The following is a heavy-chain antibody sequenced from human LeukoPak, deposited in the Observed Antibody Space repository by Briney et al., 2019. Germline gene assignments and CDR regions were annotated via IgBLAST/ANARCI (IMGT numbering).Heavy chain of an antibody. J-gene: IGHJ4*02. CDR2: INHSGGT. CDR1: GFTFSSYE. D-gene: IGHD3-16*01. V-gene: IGHV4-34*01. CDR3: ARRRLRDKPLDY. Sequence: PGGSLRLSCAASGFTFSSYEMNWVRQAPGKGLEWIGEINHSGGTNYNPSLKSRVTISVDTSKNQFSLKLSSVTAADTAVYYCARRRLRDKPLDYWGQGTLVTVSS.